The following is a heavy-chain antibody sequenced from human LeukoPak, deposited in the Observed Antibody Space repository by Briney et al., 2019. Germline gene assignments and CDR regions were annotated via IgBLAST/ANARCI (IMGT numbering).Heavy chain of an antibody. Sequence: ASVQVSCKTSSDTFSNYGVNWVRLAPGQGLEWVGWISPKNGYTNYARKFQGRVTMTTDTSTTTAYMELKSLRSDDTAMYYCARKVDHFDNSGNDFLDIWGQGTMVTVSS. CDR3: ARKVDHFDNSGNDFLDI. D-gene: IGHD3/OR15-3a*01. J-gene: IGHJ3*02. CDR1: SDTFSNYG. CDR2: ISPKNGYT. V-gene: IGHV1-18*04.